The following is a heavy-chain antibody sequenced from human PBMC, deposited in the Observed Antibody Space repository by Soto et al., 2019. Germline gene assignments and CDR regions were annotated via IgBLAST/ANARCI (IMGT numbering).Heavy chain of an antibody. Sequence: SETLSLTCAVYGGSFSGYYWSWIRQPPGKGLEWIGEINHSGSTNYNPSLKSRVTISVDTSKNQFSLKLSSVTAADTAVYYCARTYQIRFLEWLPRKNWFDPWGQGTLVTVDS. J-gene: IGHJ5*02. V-gene: IGHV4-34*01. CDR1: GGSFSGYY. CDR2: INHSGST. D-gene: IGHD3-3*01. CDR3: ARTYQIRFLEWLPRKNWFDP.